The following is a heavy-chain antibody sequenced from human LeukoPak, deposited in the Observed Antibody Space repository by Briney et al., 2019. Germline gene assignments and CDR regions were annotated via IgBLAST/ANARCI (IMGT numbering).Heavy chain of an antibody. Sequence: GGSLRLSCAASGFTFSSYAMSWVRQAPGKGLEWVSAISGSGGSTYYADSVKGRFTISRDNSRNTLYLQMNSLRAEDTAVYYCAKSGRAYGSGSYYNDYWGQGTLVTVSS. CDR1: GFTFSSYA. CDR3: AKSGRAYGSGSYYNDY. J-gene: IGHJ4*02. V-gene: IGHV3-23*01. D-gene: IGHD3-10*01. CDR2: ISGSGGST.